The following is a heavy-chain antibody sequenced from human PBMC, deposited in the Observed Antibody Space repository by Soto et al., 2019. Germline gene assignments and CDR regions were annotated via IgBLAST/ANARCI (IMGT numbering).Heavy chain of an antibody. Sequence: EVQLLESGGVLVQPGGSLRLSCAASGFTFDSYAMSWVRQAPGKGLEWVSSISSGGGGTTYYADSVEGRFTISRDNSKNTLSLQMNSLGADDTAVYYCVKYFSDSPPFSLEHWGQGTLVTVSS. V-gene: IGHV3-23*01. CDR1: GFTFDSYA. J-gene: IGHJ1*01. D-gene: IGHD3-10*01. CDR2: ISSGGGGTT. CDR3: VKYFSDSPPFSLEH.